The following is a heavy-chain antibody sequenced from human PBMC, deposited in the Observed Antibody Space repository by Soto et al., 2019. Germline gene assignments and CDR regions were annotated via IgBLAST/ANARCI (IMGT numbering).Heavy chain of an antibody. CDR3: ARDDSFAFDI. V-gene: IGHV3-48*01. J-gene: IGHJ3*02. D-gene: IGHD2-21*01. Sequence: PGGSLRLSCAASGFTFTSYSMNWVRQAPGKGLEWVSYIRGTTHYADSAKGRFTISRDNARSSLYLQMNSLRADDTAVYYCARDDSFAFDIWGQGTMVTVSS. CDR1: GFTFTSYS. CDR2: IRGTT.